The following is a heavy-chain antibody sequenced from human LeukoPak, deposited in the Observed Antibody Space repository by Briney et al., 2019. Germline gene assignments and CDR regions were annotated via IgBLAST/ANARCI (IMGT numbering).Heavy chain of an antibody. J-gene: IGHJ4*02. CDR3: ARVKGQLGPHFDY. V-gene: IGHV3-66*02. Sequence: PGGSLRLSCAASGFTVSSNYMSWVRQAPGKGPEWVSVIYSGGSTYYADSVKGRFTISRDNSKNTLYLQMNSLRAEDTAVYYCARVKGQLGPHFDYWGQGTLVTVSS. D-gene: IGHD6-6*01. CDR1: GFTVSSNY. CDR2: IYSGGST.